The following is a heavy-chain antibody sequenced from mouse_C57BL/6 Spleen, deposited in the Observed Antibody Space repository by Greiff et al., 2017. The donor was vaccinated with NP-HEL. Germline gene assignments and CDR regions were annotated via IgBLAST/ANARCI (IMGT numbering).Heavy chain of an antibody. CDR2: INPNNGGT. CDR3: APDDYGIPFAY. V-gene: IGHV1-26*01. Sequence: EVQLQQSGPELVKPGASVKISCKASGYTFTDYYMNWVKQSHGKSLEWIGDINPNNGGTSYNQKFKGKATLTVDKSSSTAYMELRSLTSEDSAVYYCAPDDYGIPFAYWGQGTLVTVSA. D-gene: IGHD1-1*01. J-gene: IGHJ3*01. CDR1: GYTFTDYY.